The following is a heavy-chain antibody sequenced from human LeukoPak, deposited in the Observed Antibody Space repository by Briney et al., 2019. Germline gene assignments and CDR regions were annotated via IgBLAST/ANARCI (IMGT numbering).Heavy chain of an antibody. V-gene: IGHV3-30*02. CDR3: AKVEQYYDFWSGYLDAFDI. Sequence: GGSLRLSCAAFGFTFSSYGMHWVRQAPGKGLEWVAFIRYDGSNKYYADSVKGRFTISRDNSKNTLYLQMNSLRAEDTAVYYCAKVEQYYDFWSGYLDAFDIWGQGTMVTVSS. J-gene: IGHJ3*02. D-gene: IGHD3-3*01. CDR2: IRYDGSNK. CDR1: GFTFSSYG.